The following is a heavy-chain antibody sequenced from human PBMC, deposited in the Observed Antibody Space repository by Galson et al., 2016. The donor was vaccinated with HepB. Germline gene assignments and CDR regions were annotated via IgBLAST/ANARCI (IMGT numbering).Heavy chain of an antibody. CDR3: AGGVYSSGWPKGDY. V-gene: IGHV3-23*01. Sequence: SLRLSCAASGFTFSTYAMSWVRQAPGKGLEWVSTISGSAVSTYYADSVKGRFTISRDNSKNTLYVQMNSLRAEDTAVYYCAGGVYSSGWPKGDYWGQGSLVIVSS. CDR2: ISGSAVST. CDR1: GFTFSTYA. J-gene: IGHJ4*02. D-gene: IGHD6-19*01.